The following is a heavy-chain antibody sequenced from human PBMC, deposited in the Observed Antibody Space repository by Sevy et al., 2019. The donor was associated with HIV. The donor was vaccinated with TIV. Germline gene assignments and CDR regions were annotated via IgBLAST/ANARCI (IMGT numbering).Heavy chain of an antibody. CDR3: ARDVAFTTEYSYGMDV. D-gene: IGHD4-17*01. CDR2: ISYDEAHK. V-gene: IGHV3-30*03. Sequence: GGSLRLSCVTSGFTFRTSGMHWVRQSPGKGLEWVAIISYDEAHKNYADSVKGRFTISRDNSKNTLYLQMNSLRAEDTAVYYCARDVAFTTEYSYGMDVWGQGTTVTVSS. CDR1: GFTFRTSG. J-gene: IGHJ6*02.